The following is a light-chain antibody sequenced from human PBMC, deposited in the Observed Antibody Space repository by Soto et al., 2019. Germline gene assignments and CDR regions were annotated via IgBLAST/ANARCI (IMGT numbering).Light chain of an antibody. CDR3: QSYDSSLSAVV. CDR2: GNS. V-gene: IGLV1-40*01. J-gene: IGLJ2*01. Sequence: QSVLTQPPSVSGAPGKRVIISCTGSSSSIGAGYDVHWYQQLPGTAPKVLIYGNSNRPSGVPDRFSGSKSGTSASLAITGLQAEDEADYYCQSYDSSLSAVVFGGGTKLTVL. CDR1: SSSIGAGYD.